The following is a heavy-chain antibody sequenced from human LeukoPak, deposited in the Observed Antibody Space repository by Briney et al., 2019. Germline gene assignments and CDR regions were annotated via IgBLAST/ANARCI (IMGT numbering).Heavy chain of an antibody. Sequence: ASVMVSCKASGYTFTGYYMHWVRQAPGQGLEWMGWINPNSGGTNYAQKFQGRVTMTRDTSISTAYMELSRLRSDDTAVYYCATLYGSGSEVDYWGQGTLVTVSS. D-gene: IGHD3-10*01. CDR2: INPNSGGT. J-gene: IGHJ4*02. CDR3: ATLYGSGSEVDY. CDR1: GYTFTGYY. V-gene: IGHV1-2*02.